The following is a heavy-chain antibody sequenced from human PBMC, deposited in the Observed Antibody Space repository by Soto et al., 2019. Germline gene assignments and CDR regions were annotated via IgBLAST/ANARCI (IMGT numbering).Heavy chain of an antibody. J-gene: IGHJ5*02. D-gene: IGHD3-10*01. Sequence: SATLSLTCSVSGVSVNITNNYWSWIRQPPGKGLEWIGYISYSENTNYNSSLKSRVSISVDKSKNQFSMKLSSVTAADTAIYYCARNQGFLRVFDPWSQGTLVTVSS. V-gene: IGHV4-61*01. CDR2: ISYSENT. CDR1: GVSVNITNNY. CDR3: ARNQGFLRVFDP.